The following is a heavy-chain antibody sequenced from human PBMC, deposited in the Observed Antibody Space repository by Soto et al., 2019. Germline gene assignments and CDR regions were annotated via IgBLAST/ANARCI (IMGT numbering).Heavy chain of an antibody. D-gene: IGHD3-22*01. CDR1: GFTFIIYA. V-gene: IGHV3-23*01. J-gene: IGHJ6*03. CDR3: AKPPDDSSGYYFSYYYYYMDV. Sequence: GSLRLSCAASGFTFIIYAMSWVRQAPGKGLEWVSAISGSGGSTYYADSVKGRFTISRDNSKNTLYLQMNSLRAEDTAVYYCAKPPDDSSGYYFSYYYYYMDVWGKGTTVTVSS. CDR2: ISGSGGST.